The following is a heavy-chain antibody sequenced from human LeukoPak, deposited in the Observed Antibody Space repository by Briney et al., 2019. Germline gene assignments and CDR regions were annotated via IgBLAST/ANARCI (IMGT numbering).Heavy chain of an antibody. J-gene: IGHJ5*02. D-gene: IGHD6-19*01. CDR3: ARVRGSSWWLVGDNWFDP. CDR2: IKQDGSEK. V-gene: IGHV3-7*01. CDR1: GFTFSSYW. Sequence: GGSLRLSCAASGFTFSSYWMSWVRQAPGKGLEWVANIKQDGSEKYYVDSVKGRFTISRDNAKNSLYLQMNSLRAEDTAVYYCARVRGSSWWLVGDNWFDPWGQGTLVTVSS.